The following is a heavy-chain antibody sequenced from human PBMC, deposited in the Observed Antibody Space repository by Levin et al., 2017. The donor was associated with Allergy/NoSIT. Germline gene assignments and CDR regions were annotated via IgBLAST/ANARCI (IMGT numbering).Heavy chain of an antibody. CDR2: ISDDGNKN. CDR3: ARGIWNRDYFVDV. V-gene: IGHV3-30-3*01. J-gene: IGHJ6*03. Sequence: GGSLRLSCAASRFTFSSYAMHGSPQAPGKGRGGVAFISDDGNKNYYADSVKGRFTISRDNSKNTLFLQMNSLRPEDTAVYYCARGIWNRDYFVDVWGKGTTVTVSS. D-gene: IGHD1-1*01. CDR1: RFTFSSYA.